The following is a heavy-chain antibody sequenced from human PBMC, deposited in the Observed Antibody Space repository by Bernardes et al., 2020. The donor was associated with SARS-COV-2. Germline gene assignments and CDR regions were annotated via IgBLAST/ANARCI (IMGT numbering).Heavy chain of an antibody. J-gene: IGHJ4*02. Sequence: LSLTCAGYGASFSGHYCTWIRQSPGKGLEWIGEIDHSGRTNYNPSLKSRVTISVDTSKNQLSLKLRSVTAADTAVYFCARGGTYSDFWSNDYWGQGTLVTVS. CDR1: GASFSGHY. D-gene: IGHD3-3*01. V-gene: IGHV4-34*01. CDR3: ARGGTYSDFWSNDY. CDR2: IDHSGRT.